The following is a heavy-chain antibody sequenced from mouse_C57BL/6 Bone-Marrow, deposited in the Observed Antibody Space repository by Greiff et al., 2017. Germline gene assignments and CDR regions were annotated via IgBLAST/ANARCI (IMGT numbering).Heavy chain of an antibody. V-gene: IGHV1-76*01. J-gene: IGHJ4*01. CDR2: IYPGSGNT. CDR1: GYTFTDYY. CDR3: ARGRKSAMDY. Sequence: VQLQESGAELARPGASVKLSCKASGYTFTDYYINWVKQRPGQGLEWIARIYPGSGNTYYNEKFKGKATLTAEKSSSTAYMQLRSLTSEDSAVYFCARGRKSAMDYWGQGTSVTVSS.